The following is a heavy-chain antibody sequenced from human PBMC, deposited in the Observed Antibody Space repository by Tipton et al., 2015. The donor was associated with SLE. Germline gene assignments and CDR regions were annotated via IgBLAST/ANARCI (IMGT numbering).Heavy chain of an antibody. D-gene: IGHD2/OR15-2a*01. J-gene: IGHJ4*02. CDR2: IYYTGST. V-gene: IGHV4-39*07. CDR1: GGSISSSNYY. Sequence: TLSLTCTVSGGSISSSNYYWGWIRQPPGKGLEWIGTIYYTGSTYYDPSLQSRVTISVDTSKNEFSLKLTSVTAADTAVYYCARDSTRWSFWGQGTLVTVSS. CDR3: ARDSTRWSF.